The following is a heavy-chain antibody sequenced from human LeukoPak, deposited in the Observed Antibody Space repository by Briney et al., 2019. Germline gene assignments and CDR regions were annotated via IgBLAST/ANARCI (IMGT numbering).Heavy chain of an antibody. CDR3: ARYYDPPEYFRH. CDR2: IYYTGST. CDR1: GGSISSGGYY. V-gene: IGHV4-31*03. Sequence: SETLSLTCTVSGGSISSGGYYWSWIRQHPGKGLEWIGYIYYTGSTYYNPSLKGRVTLSVDTSKNQFSLKLSSVTAADTAVYYCARYYDPPEYFRHWGQGTLVTVSS. D-gene: IGHD3-16*01. J-gene: IGHJ1*01.